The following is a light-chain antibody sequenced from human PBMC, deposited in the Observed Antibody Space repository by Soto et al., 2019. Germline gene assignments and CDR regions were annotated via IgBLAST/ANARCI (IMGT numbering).Light chain of an antibody. CDR1: QTISSW. J-gene: IGKJ1*01. Sequence: DIQMTQSPSTLSGSVGDRVTITCWASQTISSWLAWYQQKPGKAPKLLIYKASTLKSGVPSRFSGSGSGTEFTLTISSLQPDDFATYYCQQYNSYSFGQGTKVDIK. CDR2: KAS. CDR3: QQYNSYS. V-gene: IGKV1-5*03.